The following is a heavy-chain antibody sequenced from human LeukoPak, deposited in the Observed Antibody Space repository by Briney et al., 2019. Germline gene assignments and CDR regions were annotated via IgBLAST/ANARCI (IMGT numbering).Heavy chain of an antibody. CDR1: GFTFSSYG. J-gene: IGHJ4*02. Sequence: PGGSLRLSCAASGFTFSSYGMHWVRQAPGKGLEWVAFIRYDGSNKYYADSVKGRFTISRDNSKNTLYLQMNSLRAEDTAVYYCARSPQYFDRLLVGDSRYYFDSWGQGTLVTVSS. V-gene: IGHV3-30*02. CDR3: ARSPQYFDRLLVGDSRYYFDS. CDR2: IRYDGSNK. D-gene: IGHD3-9*01.